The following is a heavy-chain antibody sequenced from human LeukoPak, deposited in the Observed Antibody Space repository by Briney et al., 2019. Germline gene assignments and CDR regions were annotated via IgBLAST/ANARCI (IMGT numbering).Heavy chain of an antibody. Sequence: GGSLRLSCAASGFTFSSYGMSWVRQAPGKGLEWVSYISSSGSTIYYADSVKGRFTISRDNAKNSLYLQMNSLRAEDTAVYYCARGSDIVVVPAAKFDYWGQGTLVTVSS. CDR3: ARGSDIVVVPAAKFDY. V-gene: IGHV3-48*04. CDR1: GFTFSSYG. D-gene: IGHD2-2*01. J-gene: IGHJ4*02. CDR2: ISSSGSTI.